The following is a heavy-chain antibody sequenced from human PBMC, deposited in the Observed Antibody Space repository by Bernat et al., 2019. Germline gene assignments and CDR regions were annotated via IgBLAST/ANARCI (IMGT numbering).Heavy chain of an antibody. Sequence: EVQLVESGGGLVQPGGSLRLSCAASGFTVSSNYMSWVRQAPGKGLEWVSVIYSGGSTYYADYVKGRFTIYRDNSKNTLYLQMNSLIAEDMAVYYCATRDRSSCSHGLGYWGQGTLVTVSS. CDR1: GFTVSSNY. D-gene: IGHD6-13*01. J-gene: IGHJ4*02. CDR2: IYSGGST. V-gene: IGHV3-66*01. CDR3: ATRDRSSCSHGLGY.